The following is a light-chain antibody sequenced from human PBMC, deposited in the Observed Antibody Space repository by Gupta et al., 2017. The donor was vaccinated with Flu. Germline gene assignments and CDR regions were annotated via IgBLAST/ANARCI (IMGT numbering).Light chain of an antibody. CDR3: REYDRAAPT. Sequence: DLQMTQSPSSLSASVGDRVTITCRASQGISNYLAWYQQKAGKVPKLLIYAASTLQSAVPSRSSRSPSGTDFTLTMIILKTEHVATYFSREYDRAAPTFQPASK. CDR1: QGISNY. CDR2: AAS. V-gene: IGKV1-27*01. J-gene: IGKJ3*01.